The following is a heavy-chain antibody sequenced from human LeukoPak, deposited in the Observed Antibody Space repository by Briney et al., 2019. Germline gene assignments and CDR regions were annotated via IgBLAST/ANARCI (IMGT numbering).Heavy chain of an antibody. V-gene: IGHV3-7*01. CDR2: IKQDGGEK. J-gene: IGHJ6*04. D-gene: IGHD3-10*01. CDR3: ARDRGFGQADV. CDR1: GFTFSGYW. Sequence: PGGSLILSCAASGFTFSGYWMSWLRQAPGKGLEWVANIKQDGGEKYYVDSVKGRFTISRDNAKNSLYLQMNSLRAEDTAVYYCARDRGFGQADVWGKGTTVTVSS.